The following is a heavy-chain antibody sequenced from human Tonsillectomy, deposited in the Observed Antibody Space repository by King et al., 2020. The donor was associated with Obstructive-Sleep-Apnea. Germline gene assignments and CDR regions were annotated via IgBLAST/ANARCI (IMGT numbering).Heavy chain of an antibody. Sequence: VQLVESGGGLVQPGGSLRLSCAASGFTFSSYDMHWVRPATGKGLEWVSAIGTACDTYYPGSVKGRFTISRENAKNSLYLQMNSLRAGDTAVYYCARGVGYSYGRGWFDPWGQGTLVTVSS. CDR3: ARGVGYSYGRGWFDP. J-gene: IGHJ5*02. D-gene: IGHD5-18*01. V-gene: IGHV3-13*04. CDR1: GFTFSSYD. CDR2: IGTACDT.